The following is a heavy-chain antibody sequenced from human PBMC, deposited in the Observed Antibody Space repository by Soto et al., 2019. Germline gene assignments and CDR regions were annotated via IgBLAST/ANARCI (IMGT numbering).Heavy chain of an antibody. J-gene: IGHJ2*01. Sequence: QVHLVPSGAEVKKPGASVTVSCKTSGYTLTDYYMHWVRQAPGQGLEWMAWINPHTGDTGIAERFQGRVTMTRDTSTNTAHMGLTSLTSGDTAIYYCAREGGAAPGARREWYLDLWGRGSLVTVSS. CDR3: AREGGAAPGARREWYLDL. CDR2: INPHTGDT. V-gene: IGHV1-2*02. CDR1: GYTLTDYY. D-gene: IGHD6-25*01.